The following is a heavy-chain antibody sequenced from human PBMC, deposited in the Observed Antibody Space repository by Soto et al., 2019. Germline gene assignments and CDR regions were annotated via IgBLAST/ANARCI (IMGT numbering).Heavy chain of an antibody. CDR2: ISGSGGST. CDR1: GFTFSSYA. J-gene: IGHJ4*02. V-gene: IGHV3-23*01. CDR3: AKEADYYDSSGYYYAFDY. D-gene: IGHD3-22*01. Sequence: GSXKLSCAASGFTFSSYAMSWVRQAPGKWLEWVSAISGSGGSTYYADSVKGRSTISRDNSKNTLYLQMNSLRAEDTAVYYCAKEADYYDSSGYYYAFDYWGQGTLVTVSS.